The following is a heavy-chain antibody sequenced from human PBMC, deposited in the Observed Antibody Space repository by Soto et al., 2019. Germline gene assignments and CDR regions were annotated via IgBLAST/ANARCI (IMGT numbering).Heavy chain of an antibody. J-gene: IGHJ4*02. Sequence: QVQLVQSGAEVKKPGASVRVSCKASGYTFSSYGISWVRQAPGQGLEWMAWISAYNGNALYGQKFHGRVTVTTDTPTSTAYMEVWSLRSDDTAVYYCARDSDHTIDYWGQGTLVTVSS. CDR2: ISAYNGNA. CDR1: GYTFSSYG. V-gene: IGHV1-18*01. CDR3: ARDSDHTIDY.